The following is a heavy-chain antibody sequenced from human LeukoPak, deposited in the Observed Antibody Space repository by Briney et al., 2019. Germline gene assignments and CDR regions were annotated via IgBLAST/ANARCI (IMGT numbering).Heavy chain of an antibody. CDR3: ARDGALGVYCSSTSCYNGLGGWFDP. J-gene: IGHJ5*02. CDR1: GYTFTSYG. V-gene: IGHV1-18*01. Sequence: GASVKVSCKASGYTFTSYGISWVRLAPGQGLEWMGWISAYNGNTNYAQKLQGRVTMTTDTSTSTAYMELRSLRSDDTAVYYCARDGALGVYCSSTSCYNGLGGWFDPWGQGTLVTVSS. D-gene: IGHD2-2*02. CDR2: ISAYNGNT.